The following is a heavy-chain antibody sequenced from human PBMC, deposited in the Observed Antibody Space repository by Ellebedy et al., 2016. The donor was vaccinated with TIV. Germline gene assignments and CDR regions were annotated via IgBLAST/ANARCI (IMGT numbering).Heavy chain of an antibody. CDR3: AKDRTAGDGYWVFDS. D-gene: IGHD5-18*01. V-gene: IGHV3-23*01. Sequence: PGGSLRLSCAASGFTFSNFAMSWVRQAPGKGLEWVSGIVGGGAERYADSVKGRFTISRDNSKNTVHLQMKSLRDEDTAVYFCAKDRTAGDGYWVFDSWGQGTLVTVSS. CDR1: GFTFSNFA. CDR2: IVGGGA. J-gene: IGHJ4*02.